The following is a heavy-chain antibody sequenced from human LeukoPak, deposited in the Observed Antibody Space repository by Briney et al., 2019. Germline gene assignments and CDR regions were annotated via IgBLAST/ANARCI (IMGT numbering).Heavy chain of an antibody. D-gene: IGHD5-18*01. CDR3: ARDAGYGYWVADF. V-gene: IGHV3-7*01. J-gene: IGHJ4*02. CDR2: IKHDGSQK. Sequence: GGSLRLSCAASGFTFSSYSMNWVRQAPGEGLEWVAPIKHDGSQKYYVDSVKGRFTISRDNAKNSLYLQMSSLRVEDTAVYYCARDAGYGYWVADFWGQGTLVTVSS. CDR1: GFTFSSYS.